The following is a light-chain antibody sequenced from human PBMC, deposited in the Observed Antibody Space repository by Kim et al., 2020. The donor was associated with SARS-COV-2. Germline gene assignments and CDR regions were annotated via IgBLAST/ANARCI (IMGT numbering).Light chain of an antibody. CDR1: NNNVGNEV. J-gene: IGLJ1*01. CDR2: RNN. V-gene: IGLV10-54*01. Sequence: QAATLTCTGNNNNVGNEVAAWLQQHQGHPPQLLSFRNNHRPSGISEGLSASRSGNTASLTITGLQPEDEADYYCLAWDSSLSAYVFGTGTKVTVL. CDR3: LAWDSSLSAYV.